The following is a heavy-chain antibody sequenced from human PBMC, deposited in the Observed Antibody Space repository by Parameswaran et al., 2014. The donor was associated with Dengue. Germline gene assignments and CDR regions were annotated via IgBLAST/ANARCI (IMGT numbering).Heavy chain of an antibody. CDR3: IKDITAGGADV. D-gene: IGHD3-16*01. Sequence: VRQAPGKGLEWVSGIYCNGGRIDYGASVKGRFTVSRDNAKNSLYLQMNSLRVEDTAWYFCIKDITAGGADVWGQGTLVTVSS. CDR2: IYCNGGRI. V-gene: IGHV3-9*01. J-gene: IGHJ4*02.